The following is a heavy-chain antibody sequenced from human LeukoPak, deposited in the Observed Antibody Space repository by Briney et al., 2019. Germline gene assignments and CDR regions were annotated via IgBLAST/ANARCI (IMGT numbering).Heavy chain of an antibody. D-gene: IGHD6-13*01. J-gene: IGHJ6*03. CDR1: GGTFSSYV. CDR2: IIHIFGTA. Sequence: ASAKVSCKASGGTFSSYVISWVGQAPGQGLEGMGGIIHIFGTANYAQKFQGRSTITADESPSTAYMELSSLSSDDTAVYYCASTKNSSSWTDYYYYFYYMDVWGKGTTVTVSS. V-gene: IGHV1-69*13. CDR3: ASTKNSSSWTDYYYYFYYMDV.